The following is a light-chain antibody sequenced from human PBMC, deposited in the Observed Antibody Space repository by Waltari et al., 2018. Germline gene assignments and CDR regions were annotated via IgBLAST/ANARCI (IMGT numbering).Light chain of an antibody. Sequence: QLVLTQSPSASASLGASVKLTCTLSSGHSNYAIAWHQQQPKKGPRYLMKLNSDGSHTKGDGTPDRFSGSSSGAERFLTSSSLQSEDEGDYYCQTWDTDIHVVFGGGTKLIVL. CDR3: QTWDTDIHVV. CDR2: LNSDGSH. CDR1: SGHSNYA. V-gene: IGLV4-69*01. J-gene: IGLJ2*01.